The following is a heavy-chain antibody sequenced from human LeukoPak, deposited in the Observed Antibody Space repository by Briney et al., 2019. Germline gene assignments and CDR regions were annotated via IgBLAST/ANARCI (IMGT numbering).Heavy chain of an antibody. Sequence: GGSLRLSCAASGFTFNSYNINWVRQAAGEGLEWVSSIRGGSSNMYYSDSVKGRFTIARDNAKNSMYLQMNSLRAEDTAVYYCARDRLSAAHDAFDIWGRGTMVTVSS. CDR3: ARDRLSAAHDAFDI. D-gene: IGHD2-15*01. CDR2: IRGGSSNM. J-gene: IGHJ3*02. V-gene: IGHV3-21*01. CDR1: GFTFNSYN.